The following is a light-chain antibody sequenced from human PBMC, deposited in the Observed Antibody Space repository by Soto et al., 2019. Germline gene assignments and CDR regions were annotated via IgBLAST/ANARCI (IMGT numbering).Light chain of an antibody. Sequence: EDIVIITSRASQSISVSLAWYQQKPGKDPNLLIYDASTLQGGVPSRFSGSGSGTEFTLTVTSLQTEDFATYFCQQYDKYSTFGHGTKVDVK. CDR3: QQYDKYST. V-gene: IGKV1-5*01. CDR2: DAS. CDR1: QSISVS. J-gene: IGKJ1*01.